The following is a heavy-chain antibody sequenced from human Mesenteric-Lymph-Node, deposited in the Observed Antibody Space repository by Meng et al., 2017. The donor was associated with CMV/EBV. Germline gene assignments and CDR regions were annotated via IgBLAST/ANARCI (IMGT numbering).Heavy chain of an antibody. CDR1: SFGGYY. J-gene: IGHJ4*02. V-gene: IGHV4-34*01. Sequence: SFGGYYWSWIRQPPGKGLEWIGEINHSGSTNYNPSLKSRVTISVDTSKNQFSLKLSSVTAADTAVYYCARAVRYDILTGYYTYYFDYWGQGTLVTVSS. CDR3: ARAVRYDILTGYYTYYFDY. D-gene: IGHD3-9*01. CDR2: INHSGST.